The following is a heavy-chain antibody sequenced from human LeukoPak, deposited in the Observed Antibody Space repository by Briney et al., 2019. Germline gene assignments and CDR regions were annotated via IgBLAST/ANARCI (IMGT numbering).Heavy chain of an antibody. D-gene: IGHD2/OR15-2a*01. CDR3: ARFLKNPVNRRGPANYYMDV. Sequence: ASVKVSCKASGYTFTGYYMHWVRQATGQGLEWMGWMNPKSGNTLYAQKFQGRVTMTRNTSISTAYRELSSVRSEDTAVYYCARFLKNPVNRRGPANYYMDVWGKGTTVTISS. V-gene: IGHV1-8*02. CDR2: MNPKSGNT. J-gene: IGHJ6*03. CDR1: GYTFTGYY.